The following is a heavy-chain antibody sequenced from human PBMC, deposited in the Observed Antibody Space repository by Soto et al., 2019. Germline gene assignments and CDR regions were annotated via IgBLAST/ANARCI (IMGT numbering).Heavy chain of an antibody. Sequence: GGSLRLSCAASGFTFDDYAMHWVRQAPGKGLEWVSGISWNSGSIGYADSVKGRFTISRDNAKNSLYLQMSSLRAEDTALYYCARYCTNGVCYSLDAFDIWGQGTMVT. CDR1: GFTFDDYA. V-gene: IGHV3-9*01. J-gene: IGHJ3*02. D-gene: IGHD2-8*01. CDR2: ISWNSGSI. CDR3: ARYCTNGVCYSLDAFDI.